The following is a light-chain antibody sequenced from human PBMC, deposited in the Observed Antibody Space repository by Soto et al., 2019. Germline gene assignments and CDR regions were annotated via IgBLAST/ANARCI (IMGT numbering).Light chain of an antibody. V-gene: IGLV4-69*01. Sequence: QSVLTQSPSASASLGASVKLTCTLSSGHSSYAIAWHQQQPEKGPRYLMKLNSDGSHSKGDGIPDRFSGSSSGAERYLTISCLQSEDEADDYCQTWGTGLLVFGGGTKVTVL. CDR1: SGHSSYA. J-gene: IGLJ3*02. CDR3: QTWGTGLLV. CDR2: LNSDGSH.